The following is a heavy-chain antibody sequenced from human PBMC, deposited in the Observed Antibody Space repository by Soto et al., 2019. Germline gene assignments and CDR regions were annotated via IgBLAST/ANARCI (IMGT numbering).Heavy chain of an antibody. V-gene: IGHV3-23*01. D-gene: IGHD3-10*01. CDR1: GFTFNNYA. J-gene: IGHJ5*02. CDR3: AKGSSASARESPGS. CDR2: ISGSGDST. Sequence: EVPLLESGGGLVQPGGSLRLACAASGFTFNNYAMTWVRQAPGRGLEWVSAISGSGDSTFYADSLKGRFTISRDNSKDTLFLRMNSLRAADTAVYYCAKGSSASARESPGSWGQGTLVTVSS.